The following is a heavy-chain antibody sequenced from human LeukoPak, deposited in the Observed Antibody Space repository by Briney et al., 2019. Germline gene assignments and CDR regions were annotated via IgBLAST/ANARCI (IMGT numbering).Heavy chain of an antibody. CDR2: ISAYNGNT. J-gene: IGHJ4*02. D-gene: IGHD6-19*01. V-gene: IGHV1-18*01. Sequence: ASVKVSCKASGYTFTSYGISWVRQAPGQGLEWMGWISAYNGNTNYAQKLQGRVTMTRDTSISTAYMELSRLRSDDTAVYYCARGTASSGRSHFDYWGQGTLVTVSS. CDR3: ARGTASSGRSHFDY. CDR1: GYTFTSYG.